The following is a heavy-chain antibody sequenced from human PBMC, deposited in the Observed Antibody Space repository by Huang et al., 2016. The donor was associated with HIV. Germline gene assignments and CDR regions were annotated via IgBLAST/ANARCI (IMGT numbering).Heavy chain of an antibody. V-gene: IGHV3-53*01. CDR1: GFTISTNY. J-gene: IGHJ4*02. CDR2: MYSGGTT. Sequence: EVQLVESGGGLIQPGGSLSLSCAASGFTISTNYMTWVRQAAGKGLEWVSLMYSGGTTYYADSVKGRFTISRDDSENTLYLHMTSLRAGDTAVYYCAKEGDTGAALGYWGQGTLVTVS. D-gene: IGHD2-8*02. CDR3: AKEGDTGAALGY.